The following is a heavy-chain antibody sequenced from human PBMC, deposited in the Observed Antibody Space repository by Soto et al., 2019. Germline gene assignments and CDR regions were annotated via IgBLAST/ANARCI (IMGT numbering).Heavy chain of an antibody. Sequence: PSETLSLTCTVSGGSISSYYCSWIRQPPGKGLEWIGYIYYSGSTNYNPSLKSRVTISVDTSKNQFSLKLSSVTAADTAVYYCARVSGYSSSWYYGMDVWGQGTTVTVSS. CDR1: GGSISSYY. J-gene: IGHJ6*02. V-gene: IGHV4-59*01. D-gene: IGHD6-13*01. CDR2: IYYSGST. CDR3: ARVSGYSSSWYYGMDV.